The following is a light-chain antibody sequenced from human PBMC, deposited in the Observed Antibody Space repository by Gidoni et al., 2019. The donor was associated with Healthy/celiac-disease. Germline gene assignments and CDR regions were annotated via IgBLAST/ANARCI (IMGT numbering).Light chain of an antibody. J-gene: IGKJ2*01. Sequence: DIVMTQSPDSLAVSLGERATINRKSSQSVLYSSNNKNYVSWYQQKPVQPPKLLIYLASTRESGVPVRFSGSGSGTYFTLTISSLQAEDVAVYYCQQYYSTPYTFGQGTKLEIK. CDR1: QSVLYSSNNKNY. CDR2: LAS. V-gene: IGKV4-1*01. CDR3: QQYYSTPYT.